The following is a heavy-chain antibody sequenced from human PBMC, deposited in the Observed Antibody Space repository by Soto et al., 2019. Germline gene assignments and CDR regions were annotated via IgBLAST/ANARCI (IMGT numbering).Heavy chain of an antibody. V-gene: IGHV4-31*03. CDR1: GGSISSGGYY. Sequence: TLSLTCTVSGGSISSGGYYWSWIRQHPGKGLEWIGYIYYSGSTYYNPSLKSRVTISVDTSKNQFSLKLSSVTAADTAVYYCARVVVAAMGPPDAFDIWGQGTMVTVSS. J-gene: IGHJ3*02. CDR3: ARVVVAAMGPPDAFDI. CDR2: IYYSGST. D-gene: IGHD2-15*01.